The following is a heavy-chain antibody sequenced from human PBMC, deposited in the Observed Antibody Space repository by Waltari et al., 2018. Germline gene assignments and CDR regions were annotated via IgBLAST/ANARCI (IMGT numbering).Heavy chain of an antibody. J-gene: IGHJ4*02. Sequence: QLQLQESGPGLVKPSETLSLTCTVSGGSISSSSYYWGWIRQPPGKGLEWIGTIYYSGSTYCNPSLKTRVTMSVDTSKNQFSLKLSSVTAADTVVYYCARKYSTSWDFDHWGQGTLVTVSS. CDR3: ARKYSTSWDFDH. CDR2: IYYSGST. V-gene: IGHV4-39*07. D-gene: IGHD6-6*01. CDR1: GGSISSSSYY.